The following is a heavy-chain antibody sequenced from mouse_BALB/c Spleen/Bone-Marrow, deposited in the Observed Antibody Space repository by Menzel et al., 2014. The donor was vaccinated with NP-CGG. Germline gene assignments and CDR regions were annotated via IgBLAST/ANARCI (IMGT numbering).Heavy chain of an antibody. Sequence: QVQLQQSGSVLVRPGASVKLSCKASGYTFTSSWMHWAKQRPGQGLEWIGEIHPNSGNTNYNEKFRGKATLTADTSSSIAYVDLSSLTSEDSAVYYCARYDGPAWFAYWRQGTLVTVS. J-gene: IGHJ3*01. D-gene: IGHD2-3*01. V-gene: IGHV1S130*01. CDR1: GYTFTSSW. CDR2: IHPNSGNT. CDR3: ARYDGPAWFAY.